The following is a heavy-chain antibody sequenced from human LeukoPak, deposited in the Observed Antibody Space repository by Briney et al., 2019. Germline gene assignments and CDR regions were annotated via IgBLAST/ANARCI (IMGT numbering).Heavy chain of an antibody. D-gene: IGHD7-27*01. CDR2: IIPILGIA. V-gene: IGHV1-69*04. Sequence: VASVKVSCKASEGTFSSYAISWVRQAPGQGLDWMGRIIPILGIANYAQKFQGRVTITADKSTSTAYMELSSLRSEDTAVYYCARDPYTGDLGYWGQGTLVTVSS. CDR3: ARDPYTGDLGY. J-gene: IGHJ4*02. CDR1: EGTFSSYA.